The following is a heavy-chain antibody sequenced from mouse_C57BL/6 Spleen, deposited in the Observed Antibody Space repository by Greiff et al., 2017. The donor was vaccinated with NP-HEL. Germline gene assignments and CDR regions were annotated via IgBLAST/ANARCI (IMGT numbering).Heavy chain of an antibody. J-gene: IGHJ1*03. Sequence: DVMLVESGGGLVKPGGSLKLSCAASGFTFSSYAMSWVRQTPEKRLEWVATISDGGSYTYYPDNVKGRFTISRDNAKNNLYLQMSHLKSEDTAMYYCARDRGSSPNRYFDVWGTGTTVTVSS. D-gene: IGHD1-1*01. V-gene: IGHV5-4*01. CDR2: ISDGGSYT. CDR3: ARDRGSSPNRYFDV. CDR1: GFTFSSYA.